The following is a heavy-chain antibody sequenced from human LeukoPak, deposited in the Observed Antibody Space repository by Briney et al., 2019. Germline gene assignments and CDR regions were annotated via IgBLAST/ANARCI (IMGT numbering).Heavy chain of an antibody. D-gene: IGHD3-10*01. CDR2: IYSGGST. Sequence: GGSLRLSCAASGFTVSSNYMSWVRQAPGKGLEWVSVIYSGGSTDYADSVKGRFTISRDNSKNTLYLQMNSLRAEDTAVYYCARGLLWFGELFPHSFDYWGQGTLVTVSS. CDR1: GFTVSSNY. CDR3: ARGLLWFGELFPHSFDY. V-gene: IGHV3-53*01. J-gene: IGHJ4*02.